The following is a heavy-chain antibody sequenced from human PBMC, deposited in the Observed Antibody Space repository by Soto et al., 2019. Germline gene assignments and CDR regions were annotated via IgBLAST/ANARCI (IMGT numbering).Heavy chain of an antibody. D-gene: IGHD3-16*01. CDR2: IYYTGST. V-gene: IGHV4-61*03. J-gene: IGHJ5*01. Sequence: SETLSLTCTVFGASVSSGTYYWSWIRQAPGKGLEWVGHIYYTGSTNYNPSLNNRVTISVDTSKNHFSLQLTSVTAADTAVYYCARGAAFSYAITWFDIWGHGTLVTVSS. CDR1: GASVSSGTYY. CDR3: ARGAAFSYAITWFDI.